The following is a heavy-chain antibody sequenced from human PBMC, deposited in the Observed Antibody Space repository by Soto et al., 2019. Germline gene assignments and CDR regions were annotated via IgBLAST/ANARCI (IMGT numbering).Heavy chain of an antibody. CDR1: GYTFTSYD. CDR2: INPNNGNT. D-gene: IGHD2-2*01. J-gene: IGHJ6*03. CDR3: ARGVPAAIGFYYYYMDV. Sequence: ASVKVSCKASGYTFTSYDINWVRQATGQGLEWMGWINPNNGNTGYAQKLQGRVTMTTDTSTSTAYMELRSLRSDDTAVYYCARGVPAAIGFYYYYMDVWGKGTTVTVSS. V-gene: IGHV1-8*01.